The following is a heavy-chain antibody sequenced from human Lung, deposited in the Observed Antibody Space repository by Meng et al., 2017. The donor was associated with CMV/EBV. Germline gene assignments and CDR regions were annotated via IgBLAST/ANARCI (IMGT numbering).Heavy chain of an antibody. CDR3: ARLGGFLNWFDP. CDR2: IYYSGST. D-gene: IGHD2-15*01. V-gene: IGHV4-31*03. Sequence: CTVSGDSISSSAHYWTWIRQHPGKGLEWIGYIYYSGSTYSNPSLKSRVTISVETSKNQFSLRLISVTAAGTAVYYCARLGGFLNWFDPWGQGTLVTVSS. J-gene: IGHJ5*02. CDR1: GDSISSSAHY.